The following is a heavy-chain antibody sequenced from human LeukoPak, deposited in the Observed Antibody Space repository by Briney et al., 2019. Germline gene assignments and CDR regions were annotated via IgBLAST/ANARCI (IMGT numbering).Heavy chain of an antibody. CDR1: GFTFSDYY. V-gene: IGHV3-11*01. Sequence: PGGSLRLSCAASGFTFSDYYMSWIRQAPGKGLEWVSYISSSGSTIYYADSVKGRFTIARDDSKNTVYLEMKSLTAEDTALYYCARGGWPFDFWGQGTLVTVSS. CDR2: ISSSGSTI. D-gene: IGHD6-19*01. CDR3: ARGGWPFDF. J-gene: IGHJ4*02.